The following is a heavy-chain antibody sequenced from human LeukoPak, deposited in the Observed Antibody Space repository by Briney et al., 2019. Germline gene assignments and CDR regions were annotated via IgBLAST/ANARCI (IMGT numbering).Heavy chain of an antibody. J-gene: IGHJ4*02. CDR3: STDPTY. CDR2: IKSKTEGGTT. V-gene: IGHV3-15*01. Sequence: PGGSLRLSCAASGFTFSNAWMSWVRQAPGKGLEWLGRIKSKTEGGTTDYAAPVKGGFTISRDDSKNTVYLQMNRLITEDTAVYYCSTDPTYWGQGTLVTVSS. CDR1: GFTFSNAW.